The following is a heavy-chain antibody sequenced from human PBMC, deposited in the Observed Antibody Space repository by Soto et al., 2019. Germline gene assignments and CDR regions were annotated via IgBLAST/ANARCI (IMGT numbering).Heavy chain of an antibody. V-gene: IGHV3-11*05. D-gene: IGHD1-1*01. Sequence: QVQLVESGGGLVKPGGSLRLSCAASGFSISDYCMSWIREAPGKGLEWLSYISYTDSYTNYADSVKGRFTFSRDNAKNSLYLQMHSLRAEDTAVYYCVSGERTGPDLWGRCTLITVSS. CDR2: ISYTDSYT. J-gene: IGHJ2*01. CDR3: VSGERTGPDL. CDR1: GFSISDYC.